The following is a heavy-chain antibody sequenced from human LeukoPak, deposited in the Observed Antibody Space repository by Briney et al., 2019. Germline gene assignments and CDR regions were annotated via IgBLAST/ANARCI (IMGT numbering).Heavy chain of an antibody. CDR3: ARHGVSTRRGGFDI. V-gene: IGHV3-7*01. CDR2: MKYDSSEI. J-gene: IGHJ3*02. Sequence: GGSLRLSCAASGFTFSSYEMNWARQAPGRGLEWVAHMKYDSSEIYYLDSVKGRFTISRENAKNSLYLQMNSLRAEDTAVYYCARHGVSTRRGGFDIWGQGSVVTVSS. D-gene: IGHD3-10*01. CDR1: GFTFSSYE.